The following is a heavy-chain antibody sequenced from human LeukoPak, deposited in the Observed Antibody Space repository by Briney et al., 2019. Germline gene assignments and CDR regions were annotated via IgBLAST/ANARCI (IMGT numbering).Heavy chain of an antibody. CDR3: TRVNCDFWSGYFENDF. CDR1: GFTFGDYA. J-gene: IGHJ4*02. CDR2: IKSRAYGGTI. Sequence: RSLRLSCTSSGFTFGDYAMTWVRQAPGKGLEWLGFIKSRAYGGTIEYAASVKGRFTISRDDSKGVAFLLMNSLKTEGTAVYYCTRVNCDFWSGYFENDFWGQGTLVTVSS. D-gene: IGHD3-3*01. V-gene: IGHV3-49*04.